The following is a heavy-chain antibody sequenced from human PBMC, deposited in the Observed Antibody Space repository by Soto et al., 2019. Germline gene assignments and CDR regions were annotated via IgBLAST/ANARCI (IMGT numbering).Heavy chain of an antibody. J-gene: IGHJ4*02. CDR2: IYWDDDK. D-gene: IGHD2-2*01. V-gene: IGHV2-5*02. CDR3: AHGLYCSCTSCYLLPHDFWSPYYFDY. Sequence: PTLVNPTQTLTLTCTFSGFSLSTSGVGVGWIRQPPGKALEWLALIYWDDDKRYSPSLKSRLTITKDTSKNQVVFTMTNMDPVNTATYYCAHGLYCSCTSCYLLPHDFWSPYYFDYWGQGTLVTVSS. CDR1: GFSLSTSGVG.